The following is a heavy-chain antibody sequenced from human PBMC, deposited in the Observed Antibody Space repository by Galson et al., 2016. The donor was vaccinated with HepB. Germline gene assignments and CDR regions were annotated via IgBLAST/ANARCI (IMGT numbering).Heavy chain of an antibody. CDR1: GGSISSYD. Sequence: ETLSLTCTVSGGSISSYDWNWIRQPPGKGLEWIGYMYYSGSTKYNPSLKSRVTISVDTSKNQFSLKLSSVTAADTAVYYCARELTPEAFDIWGQGTMVIVSS. D-gene: IGHD4-23*01. J-gene: IGHJ3*02. CDR2: MYYSGST. CDR3: ARELTPEAFDI. V-gene: IGHV4-59*12.